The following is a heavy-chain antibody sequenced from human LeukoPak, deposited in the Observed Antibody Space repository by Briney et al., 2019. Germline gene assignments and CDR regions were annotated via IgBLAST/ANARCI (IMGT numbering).Heavy chain of an antibody. J-gene: IGHJ4*02. CDR1: GFTVSSNY. CDR2: IHSGGST. V-gene: IGHV3-66*02. D-gene: IGHD3-3*01. Sequence: GGSLRLSCAASGFTVSSNYMSWVRQAPGKGLEWVSIIHSGGSTYYADSVKGRFTISRDNSKNTLYLQMNSLRAEDTAMYYCARTHTIFGVVTYFDYWGQGTLVTVSS. CDR3: ARTHTIFGVVTYFDY.